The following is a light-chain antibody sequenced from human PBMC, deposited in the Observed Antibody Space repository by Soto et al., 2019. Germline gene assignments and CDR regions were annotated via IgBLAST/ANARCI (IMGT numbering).Light chain of an antibody. V-gene: IGKV1-5*01. Sequence: DIQMTQSPSTLPASVVERLTITCRSSQSISNWLDCYQPKPGTALKLLIYPASTWESGVLSRFSGSGSGTELTISIRSVEPDDFERYYCKQYNSYSFGQGTKVEIK. CDR3: KQYNSYS. J-gene: IGKJ1*01. CDR2: PAS. CDR1: QSISNW.